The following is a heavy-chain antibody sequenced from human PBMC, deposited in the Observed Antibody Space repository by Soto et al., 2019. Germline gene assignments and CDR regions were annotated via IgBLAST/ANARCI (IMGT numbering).Heavy chain of an antibody. J-gene: IGHJ4*02. V-gene: IGHV4-31*03. D-gene: IGHD6-25*01. CDR3: ARSLWNVAAAAFDY. CDR1: GDSIRSDIYY. Sequence: QVQLEESGPGLVKPSQTLSLTCTVSGDSIRSDIYYWSWIRQHPGKGLEWIGYIYYTGSTFYNQSLKSRVAMSVDTSKNQFSLNLTSVTAADTAVYYSARSLWNVAAAAFDYWGQGTLVTVSS. CDR2: IYYTGST.